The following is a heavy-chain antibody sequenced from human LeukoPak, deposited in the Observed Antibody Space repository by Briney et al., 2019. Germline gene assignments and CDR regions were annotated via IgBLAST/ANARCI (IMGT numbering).Heavy chain of an antibody. D-gene: IGHD1-14*01. Sequence: SEILSLTCAVSGYSISSGYYWGWIRQPPGKGLEWIGSIYHSGSTYYNPSLKSRVTISVDTSKNQFSLKLSSVTAADTAVYYCARRTLTTDAFDIWGQGTMVTVSS. V-gene: IGHV4-38-2*01. CDR3: ARRTLTTDAFDI. CDR1: GYSISSGYY. CDR2: IYHSGST. J-gene: IGHJ3*02.